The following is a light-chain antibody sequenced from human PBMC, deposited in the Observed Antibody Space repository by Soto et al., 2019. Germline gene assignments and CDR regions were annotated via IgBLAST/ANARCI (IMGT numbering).Light chain of an antibody. Sequence: EIVLTQSPGTLSLSPGERATLSCRASQTVTNTYLAWYQQKSGQAPKFLIYGASNRATGSPDRFSGSGSGTDCTLTISRLEPEEFAVYYCQQYGTLPPTFGGGTKVEI. CDR2: GAS. J-gene: IGKJ4*01. V-gene: IGKV3-20*01. CDR1: QTVTNTY. CDR3: QQYGTLPPT.